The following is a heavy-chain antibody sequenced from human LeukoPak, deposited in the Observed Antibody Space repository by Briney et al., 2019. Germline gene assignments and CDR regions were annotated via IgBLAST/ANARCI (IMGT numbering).Heavy chain of an antibody. CDR3: AKDRPIFKD. J-gene: IGHJ4*02. CDR1: GFTFSSYS. V-gene: IGHV3-23*01. CDR2: ITVTGDT. Sequence: GGSLRLSCAASGFTFSSYSMSWVRQAPGKGLEWVSGITVTGDTYYADSVKGRFTISSDNSKNTLYLQMNSLRAEDTAVYYCAKDRPIFKDWGQGTQVTVSS.